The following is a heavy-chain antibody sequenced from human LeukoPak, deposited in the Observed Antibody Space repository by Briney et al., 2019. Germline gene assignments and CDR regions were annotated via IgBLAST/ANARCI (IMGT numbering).Heavy chain of an antibody. CDR3: ARRQQLVPFDY. V-gene: IGHV4-34*01. D-gene: IGHD6-13*01. CDR2: INHSGST. J-gene: IGHJ4*02. Sequence: SETLSLTCAVYGGSFSGYYWSWIRQPPGKGLEWIGEINHSGSTNYNPSLKSRVTISVDTSKNQFSLKLSSVTAADTAVYYCARRQQLVPFDYWGQGTLGTVSS. CDR1: GGSFSGYY.